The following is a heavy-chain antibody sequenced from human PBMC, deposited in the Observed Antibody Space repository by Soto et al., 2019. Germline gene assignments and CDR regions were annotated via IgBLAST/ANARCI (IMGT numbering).Heavy chain of an antibody. CDR3: AKDPTPGLPGPVKGGMDV. CDR2: ISGSGGST. J-gene: IGHJ6*02. CDR1: GFTFSSYA. V-gene: IGHV3-23*01. D-gene: IGHD3-10*01. Sequence: PGGSLRLSCAASGFTFSSYAMSWVRQAPGKGLEWVSAISGSGGSTYYADSVKGRFTISRDNSKNTLYLQMNSLRAEDTAVYYCAKDPTPGLPGPVKGGMDVWGQGTTVTVS.